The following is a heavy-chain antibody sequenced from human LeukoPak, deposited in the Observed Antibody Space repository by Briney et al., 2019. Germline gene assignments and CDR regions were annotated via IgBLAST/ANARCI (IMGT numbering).Heavy chain of an antibody. D-gene: IGHD3-3*01. V-gene: IGHV3-9*01. CDR2: ISWNSGSI. Sequence: PGGSLRLSCAASGFTFDDDAMHWVRQAPGKGLEWVSGISWNSGSIGYADSVKGRFTISRDNAKNSLYLQMNSLRAEDTALYYCAKDMVNFWSGYYGYYFDYWGQGTLVTVSS. J-gene: IGHJ4*02. CDR1: GFTFDDDA. CDR3: AKDMVNFWSGYYGYYFDY.